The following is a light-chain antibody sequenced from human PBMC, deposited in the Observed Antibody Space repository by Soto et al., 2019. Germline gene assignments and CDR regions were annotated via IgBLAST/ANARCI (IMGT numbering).Light chain of an antibody. CDR3: QQYKQWPQLT. V-gene: IGKV3-15*01. CDR1: QSISTN. J-gene: IGKJ4*01. Sequence: EIVMTQSPATLSLSPGESATLFCKASQSISTNLAWYQQKPCQAPRVLLYAASTRATGIPARFTGSGSGTDFSLTISSLQSEDFAVYYCQQYKQWPQLTFGGGTKVDIK. CDR2: AAS.